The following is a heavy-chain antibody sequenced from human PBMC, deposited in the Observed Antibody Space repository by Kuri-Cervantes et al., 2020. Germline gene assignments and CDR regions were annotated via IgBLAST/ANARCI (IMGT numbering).Heavy chain of an antibody. D-gene: IGHD6-19*01. CDR3: ARVGSSGWYAGY. V-gene: IGHV1-2*02. CDR1: GYTFTSYY. J-gene: IGHJ4*02. Sequence: ASVKVSCKASGYTFTSYYMHWVRQAPGQGLEWMGWINPNSGGTNYAQKFQGRVTMTRDTSTSTVYMELSSLRSADPAVYYCARVGSSGWYAGYWGQGTLVTVSS. CDR2: INPNSGGT.